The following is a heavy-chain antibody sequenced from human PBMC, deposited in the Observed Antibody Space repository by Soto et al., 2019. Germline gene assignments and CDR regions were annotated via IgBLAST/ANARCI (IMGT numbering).Heavy chain of an antibody. CDR3: AKATNVVTRWFDP. J-gene: IGHJ5*02. CDR1: GFMFDDFA. Sequence: EVQLVESGGGLVQPGRSLRLSCAASGFMFDDFAMHWVRQAPGKGLEWVSGISWNSGDVAYADSVKGRFTISRDNAKHSVYLHLTSLRPEDTALYYCAKATNVVTRWFDPWGQGTLVTVSS. CDR2: ISWNSGDV. V-gene: IGHV3-9*01. D-gene: IGHD3-22*01.